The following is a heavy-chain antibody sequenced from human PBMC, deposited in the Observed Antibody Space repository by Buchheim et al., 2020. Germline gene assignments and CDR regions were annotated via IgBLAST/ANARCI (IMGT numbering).Heavy chain of an antibody. D-gene: IGHD6-19*01. J-gene: IGHJ6*02. V-gene: IGHV1-46*01. CDR3: ARMSSGPLYYYYGMDV. Sequence: QVQLVQSGAEVKKPGASVKVSCKASGYTSTSYYMHWVRQAPGQGLEWMGIINPSGGSTSYAQKFQGRVTMTSDTSTSTVYMELSSLRSEDTAVYYCARMSSGPLYYYYGMDVWGQGTT. CDR2: INPSGGST. CDR1: GYTSTSYY.